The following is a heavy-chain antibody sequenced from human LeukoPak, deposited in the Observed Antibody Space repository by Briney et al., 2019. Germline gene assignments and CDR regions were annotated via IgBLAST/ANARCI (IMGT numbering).Heavy chain of an antibody. J-gene: IGHJ4*02. CDR3: ARGYNYFSVGLNS. CDR2: INSDGSST. Sequence: GGSLRLSCAASGFTFSSYWMHWVRQAPGKGLVWVSRINSDGSSTSYADSVKGRFTISRDNAKNTLYLQMNSLRAEDTAVYYCARGYNYFSVGLNSWGQGTLVTVSS. V-gene: IGHV3-74*01. CDR1: GFTFSSYW. D-gene: IGHD5-24*01.